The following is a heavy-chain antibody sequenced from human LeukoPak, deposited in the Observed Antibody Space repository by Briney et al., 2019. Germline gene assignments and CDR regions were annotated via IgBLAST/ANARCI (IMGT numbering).Heavy chain of an antibody. V-gene: IGHV3-74*01. CDR2: NKSDGGT. J-gene: IGHJ1*01. CDR1: GFTFSTYW. Sequence: PGGSLRLSCAASGFTFSTYWMHWVRQAPEKGLVCVSRNKSDGGTNYADSVKGRFTISRDNAKKTVSLQMNTLRPEDTGVYYCARAPSEIGGYYPEYFRHWGQGTLVTVPS. CDR3: ARAPSEIGGYYPEYFRH. D-gene: IGHD3-22*01.